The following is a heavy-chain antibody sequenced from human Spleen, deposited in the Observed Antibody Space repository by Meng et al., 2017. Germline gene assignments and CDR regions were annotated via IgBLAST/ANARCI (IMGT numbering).Heavy chain of an antibody. V-gene: IGHV1-69*02. CDR3: ARAPSIAVAGFYYYYGMDV. J-gene: IGHJ6*02. CDR2: ITPILGIA. Sequence: SVKVSCKASGGTFSSYTISWVRQAPGQGLEWMGRITPILGIANYAQKFQGRVTITADKSTSTAYMELSSLRSEDTAVYYCARAPSIAVAGFYYYYGMDVWGQGTTVTVSS. CDR1: GGTFSSYT. D-gene: IGHD6-19*01.